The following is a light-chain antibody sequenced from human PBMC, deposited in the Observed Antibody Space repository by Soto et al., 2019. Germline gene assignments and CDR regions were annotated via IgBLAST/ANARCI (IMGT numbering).Light chain of an antibody. Sequence: QSALTQPASVSGSPGQSITISCTGTSSDVGGYNYVSWYQQHPGKAPKLMIYDVSNRPSGVSNRFSGSKSGNTASLTISELQAEDEADYYCSSYTSSSTLDFGTGTKLTVL. V-gene: IGLV2-14*01. CDR2: DVS. CDR1: SSDVGGYNY. J-gene: IGLJ1*01. CDR3: SSYTSSSTLD.